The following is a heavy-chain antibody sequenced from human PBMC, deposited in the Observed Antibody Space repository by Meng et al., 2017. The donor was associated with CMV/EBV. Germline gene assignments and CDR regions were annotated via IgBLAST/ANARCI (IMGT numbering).Heavy chain of an antibody. V-gene: IGHV4-61*02. D-gene: IGHD3-10*01. CDR2: IYTSGST. Sequence: QVQLQGSGPGLVKPSQTLSLTCNVSGGSISSGSYYWSWIRQPAGKGLEWIGRIYTSGSTNYNPSLKSRVTISVDTSKNQFSLKLSSVTAADTAVYYCASVQGLGVSWGQGTLVTVSS. CDR1: GGSISSGSYY. CDR3: ASVQGLGVS. J-gene: IGHJ4*02.